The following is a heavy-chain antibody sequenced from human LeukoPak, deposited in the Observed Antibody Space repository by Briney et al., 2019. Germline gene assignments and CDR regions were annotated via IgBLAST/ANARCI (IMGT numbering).Heavy chain of an antibody. D-gene: IGHD1-26*01. CDR1: GFTFSSYA. V-gene: IGHV3-23*01. CDR3: VKDLRRMGATTAYLHH. J-gene: IGHJ1*01. Sequence: PGGSLRLSCAASGFTFSSYAMSWVRQAPGKGLEWVSAISGSGGSTYYADSVKGRFTISRDNSKNTLYLQMNSLRVEDMAVYYCVKDLRRMGATTAYLHHWGQGTLVTVSS. CDR2: ISGSGGST.